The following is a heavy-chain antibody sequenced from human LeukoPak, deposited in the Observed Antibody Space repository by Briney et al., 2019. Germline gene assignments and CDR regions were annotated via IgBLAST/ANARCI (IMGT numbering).Heavy chain of an antibody. CDR1: GFTFSSYG. D-gene: IGHD3-3*01. CDR3: ANADFWSGYSNYYYYYMDV. CDR2: IWYDGSNK. J-gene: IGHJ6*03. Sequence: HPGGALRLSCAASGFTFSSYGMHWVRQAPGKGLEWVAVIWYDGSNKYYADSVKGRFTISRDNSKNTLYLQMNSLRAEDTAVYYCANADFWSGYSNYYYYYMDVWGKGTTVTVSS. V-gene: IGHV3-33*06.